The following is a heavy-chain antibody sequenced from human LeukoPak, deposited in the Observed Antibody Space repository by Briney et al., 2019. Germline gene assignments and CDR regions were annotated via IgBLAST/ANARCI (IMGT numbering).Heavy chain of an antibody. Sequence: GRSLRLSCAASEFTFSDYGMHWVRQAPGKGLEWVAVIWHDGSNKNYADSVKGRFTISRDNSKNILYLQMNSLRAEDTAVYYCARDSGSYNPFDYWGQGTLVTVSS. CDR3: ARDSGSYNPFDY. CDR1: EFTFSDYG. V-gene: IGHV3-33*01. J-gene: IGHJ4*02. CDR2: IWHDGSNK. D-gene: IGHD1-26*01.